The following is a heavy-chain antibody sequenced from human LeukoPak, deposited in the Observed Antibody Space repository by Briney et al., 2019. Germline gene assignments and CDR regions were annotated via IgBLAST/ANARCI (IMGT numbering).Heavy chain of an antibody. Sequence: PSETLSLTCTVSGGSISPYYYNWIRQPPGKGLEWIGYIYYTGSTNYNPSLNPSLKSRVTISVDTSKNQFSLKLSSVTAADAAVYYCARAPAWFDTWGQGILVTVSS. CDR3: ARAPAWFDT. CDR1: GGSISPYY. CDR2: IYYTGST. J-gene: IGHJ5*02. V-gene: IGHV4-59*01.